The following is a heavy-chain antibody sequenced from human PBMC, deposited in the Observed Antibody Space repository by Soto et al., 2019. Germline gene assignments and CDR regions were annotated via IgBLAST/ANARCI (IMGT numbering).Heavy chain of an antibody. J-gene: IGHJ5*02. CDR1: GYTFTSYG. D-gene: IGHD6-13*01. V-gene: IGHV1-18*01. CDR2: INPVNGNT. CDR3: ARGIATGQLDP. Sequence: ASVKVSCKASGYTFTSYGISWVRQAPGQGLEWMGWINPVNGNTKSSQKFQDRVIITRDTSASTAYMELRSLRSEDTAVYYCARGIATGQLDPWGQGTLVTVSS.